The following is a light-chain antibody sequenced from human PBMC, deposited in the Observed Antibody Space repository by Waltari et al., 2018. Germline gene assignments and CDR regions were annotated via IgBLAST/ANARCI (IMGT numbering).Light chain of an antibody. Sequence: QSVLTQPPSVSGAPGQRVTISCTGSRPNLAAGYDVHWYQQLPRAAPKLLIYGSTSRPLGVPARFFGSTSGTSASLAITGLQAEDEADYYCQSYDTSLSVVFGGGTKLTVL. V-gene: IGLV1-40*01. J-gene: IGLJ3*02. CDR2: GST. CDR1: RPNLAAGYD. CDR3: QSYDTSLSVV.